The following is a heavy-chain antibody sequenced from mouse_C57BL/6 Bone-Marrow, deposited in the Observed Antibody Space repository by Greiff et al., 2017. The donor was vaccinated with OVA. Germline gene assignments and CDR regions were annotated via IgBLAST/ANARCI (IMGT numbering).Heavy chain of an antibody. CDR3: ARGQP. CDR1: GYTFTDYY. Sequence: EVQLQQSGPELVKPGASVKISCTASGYTFTDYYMNWVKQSHGKSLEWIGDINPNNGGTSYNQKFKGKATVTVDKASSTAYMELRSLASEDSAVYYCARGQPWGQGTTLTVSS. V-gene: IGHV1-26*01. D-gene: IGHD6-1*01. CDR2: INPNNGGT. J-gene: IGHJ2*01.